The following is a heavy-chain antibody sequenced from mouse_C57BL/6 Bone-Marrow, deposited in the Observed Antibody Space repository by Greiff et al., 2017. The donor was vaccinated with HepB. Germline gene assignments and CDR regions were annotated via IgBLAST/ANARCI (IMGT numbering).Heavy chain of an antibody. CDR1: GYTFTSYW. Sequence: VQLQQPGTELVKPGASVKLSCKASGYTFTSYWMHWVKQRPGQGLEWIGNINPSNGGTNYNEKFKSKATLTVNKSSSTAYMQLSSLTSEDSAVYYCARKAYYRVYFDYWGQGTTLTVSS. J-gene: IGHJ2*01. CDR2: INPSNGGT. CDR3: ARKAYYRVYFDY. V-gene: IGHV1-53*01. D-gene: IGHD2-12*01.